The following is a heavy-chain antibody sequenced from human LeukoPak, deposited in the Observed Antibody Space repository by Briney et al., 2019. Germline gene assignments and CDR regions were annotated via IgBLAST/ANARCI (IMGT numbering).Heavy chain of an antibody. D-gene: IGHD4-17*01. V-gene: IGHV1-69*04. CDR3: ARHDYGDYSVGWVY. Sequence: ASVKVSCKASGGTFSSYAISWVRQAPGQGLEWMGRIIPILGIANYAQKFQGRVTITADKSTSTAYMELSSLRSEDTAVYYCARHDYGDYSVGWVYWGQGTLVTVSS. J-gene: IGHJ4*02. CDR2: IIPILGIA. CDR1: GGTFSSYA.